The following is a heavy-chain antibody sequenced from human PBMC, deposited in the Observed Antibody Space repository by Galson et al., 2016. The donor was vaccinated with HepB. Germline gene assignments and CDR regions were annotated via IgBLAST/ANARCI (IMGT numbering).Heavy chain of an antibody. Sequence: SLRLSCAVSTVSLNNYEMNWVRLAPGKGLEWVALIWYDGSNEFYADSVKGRFTVSRDNSKNLLYLQMNSLRVEDTAVYFCARGKSDWGSFDYWGQGTLVTVSS. CDR2: IWYDGSNE. CDR1: TVSLNNYE. CDR3: ARGKSDWGSFDY. V-gene: IGHV3-33*08. J-gene: IGHJ4*02. D-gene: IGHD3-16*01.